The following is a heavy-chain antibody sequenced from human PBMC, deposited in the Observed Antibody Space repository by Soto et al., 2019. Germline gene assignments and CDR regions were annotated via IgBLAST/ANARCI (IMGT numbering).Heavy chain of an antibody. CDR1: GFTFNSYS. J-gene: IGHJ4*02. D-gene: IGHD5-18*01. CDR2: ISIGSSSI. CDR3: ARDRGGYGLFDY. V-gene: IGHV3-48*02. Sequence: EVQLVESGGGLVQPGGSLRLSCAASGFTFNSYSMNWVRQAPGKGLKWVSYISIGSSSIYYADSVKGRFTISRDNAKNSLYLQMNSLRDEDTAVYYCARDRGGYGLFDYWGQGTLVTVSS.